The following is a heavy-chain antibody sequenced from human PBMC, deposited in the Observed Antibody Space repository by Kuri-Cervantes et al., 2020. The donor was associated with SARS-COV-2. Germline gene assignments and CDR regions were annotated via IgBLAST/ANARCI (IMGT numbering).Heavy chain of an antibody. CDR2: ISSDGGSK. Sequence: GESLKISCAASGFIFSSYAMHWIRQAPGKGLQYVSGISSDGGSKHYAGSVKGRFTISRDNSKNTLYLQMNSLRAEDTAVYYCAKDRYVVVVPAAANHGDYWGQGTLVTVSS. J-gene: IGHJ4*02. D-gene: IGHD2-2*01. CDR1: GFIFSSYA. V-gene: IGHV3-64*02. CDR3: AKDRYVVVVPAAANHGDY.